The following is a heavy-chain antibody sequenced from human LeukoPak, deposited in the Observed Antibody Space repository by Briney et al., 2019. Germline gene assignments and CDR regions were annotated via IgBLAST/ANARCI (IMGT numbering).Heavy chain of an antibody. V-gene: IGHV1-69*01. CDR1: GGTFSSYA. CDR2: IIPIFGTA. Sequence: SVKVSCKASGGTFSSYAISWVRQAPGQGLEWMRGIIPIFGTANYAQKFQGRVTITADESTSTAYMELSSLRSEDTAVYYCARALYSSGWSYNWFDPWGQGTLVTVSS. J-gene: IGHJ5*02. CDR3: ARALYSSGWSYNWFDP. D-gene: IGHD6-19*01.